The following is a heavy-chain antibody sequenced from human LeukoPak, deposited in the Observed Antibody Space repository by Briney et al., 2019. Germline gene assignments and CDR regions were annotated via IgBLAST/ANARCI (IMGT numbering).Heavy chain of an antibody. CDR2: INPNSGGT. D-gene: IGHD3-3*01. CDR1: GYTFTGYY. CDR3: ARGGYDFVYYYYGMDV. J-gene: IGHJ6*02. V-gene: IGHV1-2*06. Sequence: ASVKVSCTASGYTFTGYYMHWVRQAPGQGLEWMGRINPNSGGTNYAQKFQGRVTMTRDTSISTAYMELSRPRSDDTAVYYCARGGYDFVYYYYGMDVWGQGTTVTVSS.